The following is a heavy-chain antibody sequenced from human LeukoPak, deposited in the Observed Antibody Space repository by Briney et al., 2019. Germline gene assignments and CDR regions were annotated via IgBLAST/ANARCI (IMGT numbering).Heavy chain of an antibody. Sequence: KPGGSLRLSCAASGLTFSNAWMSWVRQAPGKGLEWVGRIKSKTDGGATDYTAPVKGRFTISRDDSKNTLYLQTNSLKTEDTAVYYCTTLFGAYYYDSSGFYYPFDYWGQGTLVTASS. CDR2: IKSKTDGGAT. CDR1: GLTFSNAW. D-gene: IGHD3-22*01. V-gene: IGHV3-15*01. J-gene: IGHJ4*02. CDR3: TTLFGAYYYDSSGFYYPFDY.